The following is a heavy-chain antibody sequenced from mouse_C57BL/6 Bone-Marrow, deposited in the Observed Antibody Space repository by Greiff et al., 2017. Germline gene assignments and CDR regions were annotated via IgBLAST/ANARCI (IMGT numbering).Heavy chain of an antibody. CDR1: GYTFTSYW. Sequence: QVQLQQPGAELVKPGASVKMSCKASGYTFTSYWITWVKQRPGQGLEWIGDIYPGSGSTNYNEKFKSKATLTVDTSSSTAYMQLSSLTSEDSAVYYCAIYGSSSPWFAYWGQGTLVTVSA. D-gene: IGHD1-1*01. CDR2: IYPGSGST. CDR3: AIYGSSSPWFAY. V-gene: IGHV1-55*01. J-gene: IGHJ3*01.